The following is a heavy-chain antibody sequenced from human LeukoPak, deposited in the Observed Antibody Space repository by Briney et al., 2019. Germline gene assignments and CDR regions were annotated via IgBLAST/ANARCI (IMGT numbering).Heavy chain of an antibody. CDR1: GFTFSSYA. Sequence: GGSLRLSCAASGFTFSSYAMSWVRQAPGKGLEWVSAISGSGGSTYYADSVKGRFTISRDNSKNTLYLQMNSLRAEDTAVYYCAKTGRYYGSGSHYPDYWGQGTLVTVSS. CDR2: ISGSGGST. CDR3: AKTGRYYGSGSHYPDY. J-gene: IGHJ4*02. D-gene: IGHD3-10*01. V-gene: IGHV3-23*01.